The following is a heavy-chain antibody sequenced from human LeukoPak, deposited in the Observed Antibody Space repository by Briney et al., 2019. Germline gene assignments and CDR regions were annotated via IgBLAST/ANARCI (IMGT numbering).Heavy chain of an antibody. Sequence: GASVKVSCKASGYTFTSYAMHWVRQAPGQRLEWMGWINAGNGNAKYSQKFQGRVTITRDTSASTAYMELSSLRSEDTAVYYCARDFYGDYSRAFDIWGQGTMVTVSS. CDR1: GYTFTSYA. CDR2: INAGNGNA. V-gene: IGHV1-3*01. CDR3: ARDFYGDYSRAFDI. J-gene: IGHJ3*02. D-gene: IGHD4-17*01.